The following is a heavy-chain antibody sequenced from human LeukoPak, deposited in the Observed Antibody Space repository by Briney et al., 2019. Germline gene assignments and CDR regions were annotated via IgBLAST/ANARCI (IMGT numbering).Heavy chain of an antibody. D-gene: IGHD3-22*01. CDR3: AKDYYDSSGYGGY. V-gene: IGHV3-23*01. CDR1: GFTLSSYE. CDR2: IDYSGGST. J-gene: IGHJ4*02. Sequence: AGGSLKLSCTASGFTLSSYEMSWIRQAPGKGLELVSSIDYSGGSTYYADSVKGRFTISRDNSKNTLYLQLNSLRGDDTAVYYCAKDYYDSSGYGGYWGQGTLVTVSS.